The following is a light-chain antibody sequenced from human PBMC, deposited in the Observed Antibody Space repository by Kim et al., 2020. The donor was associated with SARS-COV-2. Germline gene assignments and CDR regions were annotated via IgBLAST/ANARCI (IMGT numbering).Light chain of an antibody. CDR3: QVWDSRTVV. CDR1: NIENKN. J-gene: IGLJ2*01. Sequence: VALGQTANIPCGGNNIENKNVHGYNQRPGQAPVLVMYRDKKRPSGIPERLSGSNSGNTATLTISRVEAGDEGDYYCQVWDSRTVVFGGGTQLTVL. CDR2: RDK. V-gene: IGLV3-9*01.